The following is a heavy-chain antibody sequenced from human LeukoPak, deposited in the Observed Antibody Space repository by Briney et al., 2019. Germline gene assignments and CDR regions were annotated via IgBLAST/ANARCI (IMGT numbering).Heavy chain of an antibody. V-gene: IGHV3-21*01. D-gene: IGHD5-12*01. Sequence: GGALRLSCAASGFTFSSYDMTWVRQAPGRGLEWVSSISSSSSYIYYADSVKGRFTISRDNAKNSLYLQMNSLRAEDTAVYYCASDFGGYSGYEREFDYWGQGTLVTVSS. CDR1: GFTFSSYD. CDR2: ISSSSSYI. J-gene: IGHJ4*02. CDR3: ASDFGGYSGYEREFDY.